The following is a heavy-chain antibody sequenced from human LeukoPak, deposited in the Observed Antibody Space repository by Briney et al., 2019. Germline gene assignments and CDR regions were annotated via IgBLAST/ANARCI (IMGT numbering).Heavy chain of an antibody. D-gene: IGHD6-13*01. V-gene: IGHV3-23*01. CDR3: AKDPKQQLVKYYFDY. J-gene: IGHJ4*02. CDR1: GFTFSSYA. Sequence: GGSLRLSCAAPGFTFSSYAMSWVRQAPGKGLEWVSVISGSGGSTYYADSVKGRFTISRDNSRNTLYLQMNSLRAEDTAVYYCAKDPKQQLVKYYFDYWGQGALVTVSS. CDR2: ISGSGGST.